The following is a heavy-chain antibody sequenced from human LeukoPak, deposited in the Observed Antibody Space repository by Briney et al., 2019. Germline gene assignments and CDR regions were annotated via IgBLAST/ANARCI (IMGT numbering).Heavy chain of an antibody. Sequence: GASVKVSCKASGYTFTSYGISWVRQAPGQGLEWMGWISAYNGNTNYAQKLQGRVTMTTDTSTSTAYMELRSLSSDDTAVYYCARAIAVAGRLEFDYWGQGTLVTVSS. CDR2: ISAYNGNT. V-gene: IGHV1-18*01. D-gene: IGHD6-19*01. J-gene: IGHJ4*02. CDR1: GYTFTSYG. CDR3: ARAIAVAGRLEFDY.